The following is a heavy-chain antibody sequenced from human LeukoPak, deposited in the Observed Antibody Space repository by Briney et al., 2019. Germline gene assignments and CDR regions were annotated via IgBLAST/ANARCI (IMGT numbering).Heavy chain of an antibody. CDR1: GYTFTNYY. Sequence: AASVKVSCKASGYTFTNYYMHWVRQAPGQGLECMGIINPSGGSTNYAQKFQGRVTMTRDTSTSTVYMELSSLRAEDTAVYYCARDESISILWWWGQGTLVTVSS. D-gene: IGHD2-21*01. J-gene: IGHJ1*01. CDR2: INPSGGST. V-gene: IGHV1-46*01. CDR3: ARDESISILWW.